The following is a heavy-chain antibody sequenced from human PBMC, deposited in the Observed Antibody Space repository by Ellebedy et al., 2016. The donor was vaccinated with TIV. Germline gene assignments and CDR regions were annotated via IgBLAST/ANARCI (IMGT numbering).Heavy chain of an antibody. CDR1: GFTFSSYG. J-gene: IGHJ3*02. Sequence: GGSLRLSXAASGFTFSSYGMHWVRQAPGKGLEWVAVISYDGSNKYYADSVKGRFTISRDNSKNTLYLQMNSLRVEDTALYYCAKHTDSSWYPLDAFDIWGQGTMVTVSS. D-gene: IGHD6-13*01. CDR2: ISYDGSNK. CDR3: AKHTDSSWYPLDAFDI. V-gene: IGHV3-30*18.